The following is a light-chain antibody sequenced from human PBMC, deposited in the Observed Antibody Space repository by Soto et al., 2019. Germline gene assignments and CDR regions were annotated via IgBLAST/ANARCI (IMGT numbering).Light chain of an antibody. CDR1: SSDVGGYNY. CDR2: EVS. J-gene: IGLJ2*01. V-gene: IGLV2-8*01. CDR3: SSYAGSNNRVV. Sequence: QSLLTQPPSASGSPGQSVTISCTGTSSDVGGYNYVSWYQQHPGKAPKLMIYEVSKRPSGVPDRFSGSKSGNTASLTVSGLQAEDEADYYCSSYAGSNNRVVFGGGTQLTVL.